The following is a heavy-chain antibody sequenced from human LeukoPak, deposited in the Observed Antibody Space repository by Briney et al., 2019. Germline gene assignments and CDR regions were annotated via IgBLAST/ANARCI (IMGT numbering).Heavy chain of an antibody. Sequence: EESLRLSCAASGFSFSAYWMSWVRQAPGKGLEWVANIKVDGTEKYYVDSVKGRFTISRDNAKNSLSLQMSGLRAEDTAVYYCARDWNGSGTAFDHWGQGTLVTVSS. J-gene: IGHJ4*02. CDR2: IKVDGTEK. D-gene: IGHD1-1*01. CDR3: ARDWNGSGTAFDH. CDR1: GFSFSAYW. V-gene: IGHV3-7*05.